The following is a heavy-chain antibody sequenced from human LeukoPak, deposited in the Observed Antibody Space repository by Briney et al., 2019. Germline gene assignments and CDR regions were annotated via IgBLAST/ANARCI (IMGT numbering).Heavy chain of an antibody. V-gene: IGHV1-69*04. CDR3: ARDTDTAMERYGMDV. CDR2: IIPIFGIA. Sequence: TVKVSCKASGGTFSSYAISWVRQAPGQGLEWMGRIIPIFGIANYAQKFQGRVTITADKSTSTAYMELSSLRSEDTAVYYCARDTDTAMERYGMDVWGQGTTVTVSS. J-gene: IGHJ6*02. CDR1: GGTFSSYA. D-gene: IGHD5-18*01.